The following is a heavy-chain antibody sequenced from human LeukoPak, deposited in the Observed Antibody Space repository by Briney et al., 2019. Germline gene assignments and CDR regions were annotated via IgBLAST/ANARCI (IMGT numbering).Heavy chain of an antibody. CDR2: ISGSGGST. CDR3: AKDPGLSALDGSYYAGYFDY. J-gene: IGHJ4*02. V-gene: IGHV3-23*01. D-gene: IGHD1-26*01. CDR1: GFTFSSYA. Sequence: PGGSLRLSCAASGFTFSSYAMSWVRQAPGKGLEWVSAISGSGGSTYYADSVKGRFTISRDNSKNTLCLQMNSLRAEDTAVYYCAKDPGLSALDGSYYAGYFDYWGQGTLVTVSS.